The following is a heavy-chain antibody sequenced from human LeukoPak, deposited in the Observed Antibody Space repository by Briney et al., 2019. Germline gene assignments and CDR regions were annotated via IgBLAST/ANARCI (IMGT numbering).Heavy chain of an antibody. CDR2: ISYDGSNK. Sequence: PGRSLRLSCAAPRFTFSSYAMNWVRQAPPKGLECVAVISYDGSNKYYADSVKGRFTISRDNSENTLYLHMNRLRAEDTAVYYCAKDSYRIQLWFRGNSVCDSWGQGTLVTVSS. V-gene: IGHV3-30*18. D-gene: IGHD5-18*01. CDR1: RFTFSSYA. CDR3: AKDSYRIQLWFRGNSVCDS. J-gene: IGHJ4*02.